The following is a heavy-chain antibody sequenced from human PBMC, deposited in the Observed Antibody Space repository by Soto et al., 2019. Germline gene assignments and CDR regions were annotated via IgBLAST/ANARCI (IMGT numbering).Heavy chain of an antibody. Sequence: EVQLVESGGGLVQPGRSLRLSCAASGFTFDDYAMHWVRQAPGKGLEWVSGISWNSGSIGYADSVKGRFTISRDNAKNSLYLQMNRLRAEDTALYYCAKDGSFGVVLMSLGYYMDVWGKGTTVTVSS. CDR2: ISWNSGSI. J-gene: IGHJ6*03. CDR3: AKDGSFGVVLMSLGYYMDV. D-gene: IGHD3-3*01. V-gene: IGHV3-9*01. CDR1: GFTFDDYA.